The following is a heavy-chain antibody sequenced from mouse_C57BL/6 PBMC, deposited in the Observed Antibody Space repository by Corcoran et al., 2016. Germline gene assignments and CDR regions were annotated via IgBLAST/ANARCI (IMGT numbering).Heavy chain of an antibody. J-gene: IGHJ4*01. V-gene: IGHV1-26*01. Sequence: EVQLQQTGPDLVKPGASVKISCQASGYTFTDYYMNWVKQSHGKSLEWIGDINPTNGGTSYNQKFKGKATLTVDKSSSTAYMALRSLTSEDSAVYYCASGVYYYGSSPYYYAMDYWGQGTSVTVSS. D-gene: IGHD1-1*01. CDR2: INPTNGGT. CDR3: ASGVYYYGSSPYYYAMDY. CDR1: GYTFTDYY.